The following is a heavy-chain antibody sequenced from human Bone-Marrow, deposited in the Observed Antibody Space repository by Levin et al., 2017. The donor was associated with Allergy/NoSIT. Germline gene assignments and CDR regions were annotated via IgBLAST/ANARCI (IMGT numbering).Heavy chain of an antibody. D-gene: IGHD3-9*01. J-gene: IGHJ4*02. CDR1: GFTFSSYS. V-gene: IGHV3-21*01. CDR2: ISSSSSYI. CDR3: ARDLQYYDILTGYYSPRFDY. Sequence: GESLKISCAASGFTFSSYSMNWVRQAPGKGLEWVSSISSSSSYIYYADSVKGRFTISRDNAKNSLYLQMNSLRAEDTAVYYCARDLQYYDILTGYYSPRFDYWGQGTLVTVSS.